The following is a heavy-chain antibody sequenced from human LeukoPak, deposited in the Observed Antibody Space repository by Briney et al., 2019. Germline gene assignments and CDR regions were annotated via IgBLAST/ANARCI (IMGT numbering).Heavy chain of an antibody. CDR1: GFTFSSYG. Sequence: GRSLRLSCAASGFTFSSYGMHWVRQAPGKGLEWVAVISYDGSNKYYADSVKGRFTISRDNSKNTLYLQMNSLRAEDTAVYYCAREHSGSYSYYFDYWGQGTLVTVSS. CDR3: AREHSGSYSYYFDY. CDR2: ISYDGSNK. J-gene: IGHJ4*02. V-gene: IGHV3-30*03. D-gene: IGHD1-26*01.